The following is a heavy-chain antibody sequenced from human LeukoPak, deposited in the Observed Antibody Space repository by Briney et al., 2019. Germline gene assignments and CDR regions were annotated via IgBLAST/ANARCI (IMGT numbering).Heavy chain of an antibody. CDR3: ALRGLYCSASTCGGALHI. D-gene: IGHD2-15*01. Sequence: ASETLSLTCTVSGGSISSYYWTWIRQPAGKGLEWIGRIYTSGTTNYNPSLKSRVTMSVDTSKGQLSLKLTSVTAADTAVYYCALRGLYCSASTCGGALHIWGQGTMVTVSS. CDR1: GGSISSYY. J-gene: IGHJ3*02. V-gene: IGHV4-4*07. CDR2: IYTSGTT.